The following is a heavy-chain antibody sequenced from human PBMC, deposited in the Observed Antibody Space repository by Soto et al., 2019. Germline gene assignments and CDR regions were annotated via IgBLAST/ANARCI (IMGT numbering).Heavy chain of an antibody. Sequence: QVQLVESGGGVVQPGRSLRLSCAASGFTFSSYGMHWVRQAPGKGLEWVAVIWYDGSNKYYAESVKGRFTISRDNSKNTLYLQMNSLRAEDTAVYYCASSRYGSGSYGYFDYWGQGTLVTVSS. CDR3: ASSRYGSGSYGYFDY. CDR2: IWYDGSNK. J-gene: IGHJ4*02. V-gene: IGHV3-33*01. CDR1: GFTFSSYG. D-gene: IGHD3-10*01.